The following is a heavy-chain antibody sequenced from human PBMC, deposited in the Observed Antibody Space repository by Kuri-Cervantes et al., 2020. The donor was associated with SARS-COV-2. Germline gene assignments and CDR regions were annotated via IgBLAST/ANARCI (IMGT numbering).Heavy chain of an antibody. CDR2: ISGSGAST. D-gene: IGHD2-8*01. CDR1: GFTFSSYA. J-gene: IGHJ5*02. V-gene: IGHV3-23*01. CDR3: ARARGYCTNGVCYLWFDP. Sequence: GESLKISCAASGFTFSSYAMSWVRQAPGKGLEWVSGISGSGASTYYADSVKGRFTISRDNAKNSLYLQMNSLRAEDTAVYYCARARGYCTNGVCYLWFDPWGQGTLVTVSS.